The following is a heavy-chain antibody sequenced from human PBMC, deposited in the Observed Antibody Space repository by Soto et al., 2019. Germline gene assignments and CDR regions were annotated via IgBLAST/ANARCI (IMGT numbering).Heavy chain of an antibody. V-gene: IGHV3-7*03. Sequence: GGSLRLSCTASAFTFSTYWMSWVRQAPGKGLEWVANIKQEGSEKYYVDSVKGRFTISRDNAKNSLYLQMNSLRAEETAVYYCARGSTYYYDSSGYYIYYFDYWGQGTLVTVSS. CDR1: AFTFSTYW. J-gene: IGHJ4*02. CDR3: ARGSTYYYDSSGYYIYYFDY. CDR2: IKQEGSEK. D-gene: IGHD3-22*01.